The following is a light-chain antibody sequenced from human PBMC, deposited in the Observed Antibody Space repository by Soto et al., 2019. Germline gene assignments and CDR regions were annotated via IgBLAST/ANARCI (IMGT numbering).Light chain of an antibody. J-gene: IGLJ2*01. CDR2: GNN. V-gene: IGLV1-40*01. Sequence: QYVLTQPPSVSGAPGQRVTISCTGSSSNIGAGYDVHWYQQLPGTAPKLLIYGNNNRPSGVPDRFSGSKSGTSASLAITGLHAEDEADYDCKYGASSLGAHVVLGGGTKLTVL. CDR3: KYGASSLGAHVV. CDR1: SSNIGAGYD.